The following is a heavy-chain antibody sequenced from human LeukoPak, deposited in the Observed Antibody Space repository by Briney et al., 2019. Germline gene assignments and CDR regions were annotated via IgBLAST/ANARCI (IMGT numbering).Heavy chain of an antibody. Sequence: GGSLRLSCAASGFTFSSYSMNWVRQAPGKGLEWVSSISSSSSYIYYADSVKGRFTISRDNAKNSLYLQMNSLRAEDTAVYYCAKLAGYSSGWYVDYWGQGTLVTVSS. J-gene: IGHJ4*02. CDR2: ISSSSSYI. CDR1: GFTFSSYS. D-gene: IGHD6-19*01. V-gene: IGHV3-21*01. CDR3: AKLAGYSSGWYVDY.